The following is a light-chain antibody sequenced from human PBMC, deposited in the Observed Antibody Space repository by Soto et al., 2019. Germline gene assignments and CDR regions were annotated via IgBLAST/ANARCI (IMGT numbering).Light chain of an antibody. Sequence: EIVMTQSPATLSVSPGERATLSCRASESGSSNLAWYQKTPGQAPRLLIYGASTRATGIPARFSGSGSGTEFTLTISSRQSEDFAVYYCQQYNNWPPWTFGQGTKVEIK. CDR3: QQYNNWPPWT. CDR2: GAS. V-gene: IGKV3-15*01. J-gene: IGKJ1*01. CDR1: ESGSSN.